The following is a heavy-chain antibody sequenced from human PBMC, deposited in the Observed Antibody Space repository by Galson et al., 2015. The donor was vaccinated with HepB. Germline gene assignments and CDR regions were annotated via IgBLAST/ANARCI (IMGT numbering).Heavy chain of an antibody. Sequence: SLRLSCAASGFTFSSYSMNWVRQAPGKGLEWVSSISSSSSYIYYADSVKGRFTISRDNAKNTLYLQMNSLRAEDTAVYYCARDLSITMVRGVIITPSLYGLDAWGQGTTVTVSS. CDR3: ARDLSITMVRGVIITPSLYGLDA. CDR2: ISSSSSYI. D-gene: IGHD3-10*01. CDR1: GFTFSSYS. V-gene: IGHV3-21*01. J-gene: IGHJ6*02.